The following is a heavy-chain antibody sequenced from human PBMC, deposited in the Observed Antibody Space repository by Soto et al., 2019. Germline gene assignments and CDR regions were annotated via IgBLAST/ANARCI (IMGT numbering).Heavy chain of an antibody. CDR1: GFTFSTYA. Sequence: EVQLLESGGGLVQPGGSLRLSCAASGFTFSTYAMTWVRQAPGKGLEWVSSISASGDTTYYVDSVKGRFTISRGNSKNTLFLQMSSLRADDTAMYYCASLNSNSWSSYFQHWGQGTLVTVSS. CDR3: ASLNSNSWSSYFQH. J-gene: IGHJ1*01. V-gene: IGHV3-23*01. D-gene: IGHD6-13*01. CDR2: ISASGDTT.